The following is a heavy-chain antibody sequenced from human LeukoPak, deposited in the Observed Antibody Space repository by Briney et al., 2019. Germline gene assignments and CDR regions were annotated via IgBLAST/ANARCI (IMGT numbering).Heavy chain of an antibody. V-gene: IGHV1-69*13. CDR3: ASHAAGGLYYCYYGMDV. CDR1: GGTFSSYA. CDR2: IIPIFGTA. J-gene: IGHJ6*04. D-gene: IGHD3-10*01. Sequence: GASVKVSCKASGGTFSSYAISWVRQAPGQGLEWMGGIIPIFGTANYAQKFQGRVTITADESTSTAYMELSSLRSEDTAVYYCASHAAGGLYYCYYGMDVWGKGTTVTVSS.